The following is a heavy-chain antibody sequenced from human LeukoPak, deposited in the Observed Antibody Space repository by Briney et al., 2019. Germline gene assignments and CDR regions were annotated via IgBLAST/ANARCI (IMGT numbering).Heavy chain of an antibody. CDR2: IYYSGST. J-gene: IGHJ4*02. V-gene: IGHV4-59*01. CDR1: GGSISSYY. D-gene: IGHD3-22*01. Sequence: SETLSLTCTVSGGSISSYYWSWIRQPPGKGLEWIGYIYYSGSTNYNPSLKSRVTISVDTSKIQFSLKLSSVTAADTAVYYCARRARHSSGQPFDYWGQGTLVTVSS. CDR3: ARRARHSSGQPFDY.